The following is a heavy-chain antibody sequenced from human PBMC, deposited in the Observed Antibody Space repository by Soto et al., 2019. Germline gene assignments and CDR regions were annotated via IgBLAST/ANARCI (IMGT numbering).Heavy chain of an antibody. Sequence: SETLSLTCTVSGGSISSYYWSWIRQPPGKGLEWIGYIYYTGLSNSNPSLNSRVTMSVDTSKNQFSLKLNSVTAADTAVYYCASHSSHWPFFDFWGQGTLVTVSS. J-gene: IGHJ4*02. V-gene: IGHV4-59*01. CDR2: IYYTGLS. D-gene: IGHD6-13*01. CDR1: GGSISSYY. CDR3: ASHSSHWPFFDF.